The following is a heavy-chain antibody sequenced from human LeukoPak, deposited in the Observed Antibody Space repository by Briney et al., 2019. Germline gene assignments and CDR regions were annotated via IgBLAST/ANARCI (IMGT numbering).Heavy chain of an antibody. D-gene: IGHD7-27*01. Sequence: GGSLRLSCAASGFTFSTSWMHWVRQAPGQGLVWVSRINNDGSSTNYADSVKGRFTISRDNAKNTLYLQMNSLRAEDTAVYYCARRSGHGGLDVWGQGTTVTVSS. CDR1: GFTFSTSW. CDR2: INNDGSST. CDR3: ARRSGHGGLDV. V-gene: IGHV3-74*01. J-gene: IGHJ6*02.